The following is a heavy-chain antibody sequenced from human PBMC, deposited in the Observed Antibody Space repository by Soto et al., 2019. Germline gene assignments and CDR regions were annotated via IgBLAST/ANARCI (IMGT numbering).Heavy chain of an antibody. CDR1: GFTFSSYW. J-gene: IGHJ4*02. CDR2: INSDGSST. D-gene: IGHD3-16*02. CDR3: ARVNDYVWGSYRYNDYFDY. V-gene: IGHV3-74*01. Sequence: GSLRLSCAASGFTFSSYWMHWVRQAPGKGLVWVSRINSDGSSTSYADSVKGRFTISRDNAKNTLYLQMNSLRAEDTAVYYCARVNDYVWGSYRYNDYFDYWGQGTLVTVSS.